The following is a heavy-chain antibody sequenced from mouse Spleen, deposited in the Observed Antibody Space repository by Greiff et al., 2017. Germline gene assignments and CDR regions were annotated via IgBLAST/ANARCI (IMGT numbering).Heavy chain of an antibody. V-gene: IGHV5-6*01. CDR2: ISSGGSYT. CDR1: GFTFSSYG. Sequence: EVQLVESGGDLVKPGGSLKLSCAASGFTFSSYGMSWVRQTPDQRLEWVATISSGGSYTYYPDSVKGRFTISRDNAKNTLYLQMSSLKSEDTAIYYCAREDWVFAYWGQGTLVTVSA. J-gene: IGHJ3*01. D-gene: IGHD4-1*01. CDR3: AREDWVFAY.